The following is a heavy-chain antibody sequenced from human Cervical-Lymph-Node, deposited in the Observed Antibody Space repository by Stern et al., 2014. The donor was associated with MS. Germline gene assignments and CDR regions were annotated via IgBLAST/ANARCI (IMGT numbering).Heavy chain of an antibody. CDR2: INSGNGNT. Sequence: QVQLVQSGAEVKKPGASVKVSCKASGYTFTSYDMPWVRQAPGQRLEWIGWINSGNGNTPYYQKFQGRVTIYRATSASTAYMELSSLRSEDTAVYYCARNRVWGGTDSWGQGTLVTVSS. J-gene: IGHJ4*02. CDR3: ARNRVWGGTDS. V-gene: IGHV1-3*01. D-gene: IGHD3-16*01. CDR1: GYTFTSYD.